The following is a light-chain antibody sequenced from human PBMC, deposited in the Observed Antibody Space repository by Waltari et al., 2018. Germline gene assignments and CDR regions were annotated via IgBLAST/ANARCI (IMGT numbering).Light chain of an antibody. J-gene: IGKJ4*01. CDR3: QQASRFPRT. CDR1: QGLDNW. V-gene: IGKV1-12*01. Sequence: DIQITQSPSSVSASVGDRVTIPCRASQGLDNWVSWYQQQPGEAPRLLIYYISKLETGVPSRFSGSGYGTDFTLTINSLQPEDYATYYCQQASRFPRTFGGGTKVDVK. CDR2: YIS.